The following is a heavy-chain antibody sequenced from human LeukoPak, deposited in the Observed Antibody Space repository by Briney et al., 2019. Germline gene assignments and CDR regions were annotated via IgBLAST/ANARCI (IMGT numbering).Heavy chain of an antibody. CDR2: IYHSGST. V-gene: IGHV4-34*01. Sequence: LETLSLTCAVSGGSFSGYYWSWIRQPPGKGLEWIWEIYHSGSTNYNPSLKSRVTISVDTSKNQVSLKLSSVTAADTAVYYCARAGGYSSSSPYYYYGMDVWGQGTTVAVSS. CDR1: GGSFSGYY. J-gene: IGHJ6*02. CDR3: ARAGGYSSSSPYYYYGMDV. D-gene: IGHD6-6*01.